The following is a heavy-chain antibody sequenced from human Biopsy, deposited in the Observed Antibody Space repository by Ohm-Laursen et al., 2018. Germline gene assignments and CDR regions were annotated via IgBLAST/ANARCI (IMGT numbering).Heavy chain of an antibody. V-gene: IGHV1-2*02. CDR2: ISPKSGGT. D-gene: IGHD6-19*01. J-gene: IGHJ4*02. CDR1: GFSFTGYY. CDR3: ALQSVAQMKNFDY. Sequence: SVKVSCKASGFSFTGYYIHWVRQAPGQGLEWMGWISPKSGGTNYAQKFQGNITMTKNTSMSTAYMEMSRLRSGDTAVYYCALQSVAQMKNFDYWGQGTLVAVSS.